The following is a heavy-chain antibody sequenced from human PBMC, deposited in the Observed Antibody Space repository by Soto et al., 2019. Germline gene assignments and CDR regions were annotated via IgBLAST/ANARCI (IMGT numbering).Heavy chain of an antibody. D-gene: IGHD2-15*01. CDR3: ARDSPATPFDY. Sequence: LSLTCTVPVGSISSYYWSWICQPPGKGLEWIGYIYYSGSTNYNPSLKSRVTISVDTSKNQFSLKLSSVTAADTAVYYCARDSPATPFDYWGQGTLVTVSS. CDR2: IYYSGST. CDR1: VGSISSYY. V-gene: IGHV4-59*01. J-gene: IGHJ4*02.